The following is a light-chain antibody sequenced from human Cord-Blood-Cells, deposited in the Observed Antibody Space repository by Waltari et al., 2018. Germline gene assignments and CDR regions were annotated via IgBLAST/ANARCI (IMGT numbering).Light chain of an antibody. CDR2: GAS. V-gene: IGKV3-20*01. J-gene: IGKJ3*01. Sequence: EIVLTQSPGTLSLSPGERATLSCRASQSVSSSYLAWYQQKPVQAPRLLIYGASSRATGMPDRFSGSGSGTDFTLTISRLEPEDFVVYYCQQYGSSPFTFGPGTKVDIK. CDR3: QQYGSSPFT. CDR1: QSVSSSY.